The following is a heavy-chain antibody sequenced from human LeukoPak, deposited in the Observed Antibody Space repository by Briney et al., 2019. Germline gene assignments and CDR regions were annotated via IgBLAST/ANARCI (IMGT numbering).Heavy chain of an antibody. J-gene: IGHJ4*02. Sequence: GGSLRLSCTASGFTFGDYSMNWVRQAPDKGLEWVAVIWYDGSNKYYADSVKGRFTISRDNSKNTLYLQMNSLRAEDTAVYYCAREQADYFDYWGQGTLVTVSS. CDR3: AREQADYFDY. CDR2: IWYDGSNK. CDR1: GFTFGDYS. V-gene: IGHV3-33*01.